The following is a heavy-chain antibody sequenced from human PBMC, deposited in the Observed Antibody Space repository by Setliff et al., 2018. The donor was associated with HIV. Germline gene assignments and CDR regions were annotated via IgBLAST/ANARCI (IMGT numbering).Heavy chain of an antibody. CDR3: AKPLTQWGVSPYHYAFGV. D-gene: IGHD1-26*01. Sequence: GGSLRLSCVASGFTFSDYSMNWVRQAPGKGLEWVSSIKNSSTYMAYADSMKGRFTISRDSSKSMLYLQMNSLRVEDTAIYYCAKPLTQWGVSPYHYAFGVWGQGTTVTVSS. V-gene: IGHV3-21*04. CDR1: GFTFSDYS. J-gene: IGHJ6*02. CDR2: IKNSSTYM.